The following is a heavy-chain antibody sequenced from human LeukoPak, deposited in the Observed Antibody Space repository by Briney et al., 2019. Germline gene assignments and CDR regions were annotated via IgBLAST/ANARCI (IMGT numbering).Heavy chain of an antibody. D-gene: IGHD3-22*01. J-gene: IGHJ3*02. Sequence: SETLSLTCTVSGGSISSYHWSWIRQPPGKGLECIGFIYYSGSTNYNPSLKSRVTISVDTSKNQFSLKLSSVTAADTVVYYCARARNYYDSSDYYYEGDAFDIWGQGTMVTVSS. CDR2: IYYSGST. V-gene: IGHV4-59*01. CDR1: GGSISSYH. CDR3: ARARNYYDSSDYYYEGDAFDI.